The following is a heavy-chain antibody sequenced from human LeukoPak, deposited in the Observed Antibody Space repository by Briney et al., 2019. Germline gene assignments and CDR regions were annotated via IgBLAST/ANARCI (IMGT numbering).Heavy chain of an antibody. CDR1: GGSYSDYY. V-gene: IGHV3-23*01. CDR2: IGGSIGST. CDR3: VKDFVVVPGLVNYFDY. Sequence: ETLSLTCGVYGGSYSDYYWSWIRQPPGKGLEWVSAIGGSIGSTFYTDSVKGRFTISRDNSKNTLSLQMNSLRVEDTAVYYCVKDFVVVPGLVNYFDYWGQGTLVTVSS. D-gene: IGHD2-2*01. J-gene: IGHJ4*02.